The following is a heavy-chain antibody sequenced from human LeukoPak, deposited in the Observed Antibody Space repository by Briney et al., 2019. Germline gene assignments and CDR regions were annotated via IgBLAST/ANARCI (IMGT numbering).Heavy chain of an antibody. D-gene: IGHD5-12*01. CDR1: GYSISSGYY. CDR2: IYHSGST. Sequence: SETLPLTCTVSGYSISSGYYWGWIRQPPGKGLEWIGSIYHSGSTYYNPSLKSRVTMSVDTSKNQFSLKLSSVTAADTAVYYCARDRGFGCYDYWGQGTLVTVSS. CDR3: ARDRGFGCYDY. V-gene: IGHV4-38-2*02. J-gene: IGHJ4*02.